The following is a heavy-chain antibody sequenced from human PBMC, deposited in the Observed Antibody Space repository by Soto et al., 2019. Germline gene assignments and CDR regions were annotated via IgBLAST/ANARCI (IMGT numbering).Heavy chain of an antibody. CDR3: ARRPLNSNGAY. CDR2: IYSSGST. V-gene: IGHV3-53*01. J-gene: IGHJ4*02. D-gene: IGHD3-22*01. CDR1: GFTVSSND. Sequence: EVQLVESGGDLIQPGGSLRLSCAASGFTVSSNDMSWVRQAPGKGLEWDSLIYSSGSTKYADSVKGRFTISRDNSKNTVHLQMNTLRTEDTAVYYCARRPLNSNGAYWGQGTLVTVSS.